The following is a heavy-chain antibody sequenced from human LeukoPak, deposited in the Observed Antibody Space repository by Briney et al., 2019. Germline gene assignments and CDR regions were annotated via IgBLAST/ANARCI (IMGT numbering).Heavy chain of an antibody. CDR1: GFTFSSYA. Sequence: GGSLRLSCAASGFTFSSYAMSWVRQAPGKGLEWVSAISGSGGSTYYADSVKGRFTISRDNSKNTLYPQMNSLRAEDTAVYYCAKDVDSSGYSYYFDYWGQGTLVTVSS. CDR3: AKDVDSSGYSYYFDY. V-gene: IGHV3-23*01. J-gene: IGHJ4*02. CDR2: ISGSGGST. D-gene: IGHD3-22*01.